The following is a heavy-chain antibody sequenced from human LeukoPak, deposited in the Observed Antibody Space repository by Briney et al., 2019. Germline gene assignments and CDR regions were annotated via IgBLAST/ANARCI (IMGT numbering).Heavy chain of an antibody. D-gene: IGHD3-10*01. CDR1: GFTVSSNY. J-gene: IGHJ6*02. V-gene: IGHV3-66*01. CDR2: IYSGGST. CDR3: ARDVPLWFGDYGMDV. Sequence: GGSLRLSCAASGFTVSSNYMSWVRQAPGKGLEWVSVIYSGGSTYYADSVKGRFTISRDNSKNTLYLQMNSLRAEDTAVYYCARDVPLWFGDYGMDVWGQGTTVTVSS.